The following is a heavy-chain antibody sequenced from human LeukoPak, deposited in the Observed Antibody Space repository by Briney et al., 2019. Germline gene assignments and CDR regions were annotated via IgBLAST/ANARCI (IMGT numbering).Heavy chain of an antibody. Sequence: SETLSLTCAVYGGSISSGGYYWSWIRQHPGKGLEWIGYIYYSGSTYYNPSLKSRVTISVDTSKNQFSLKLSSVTAADTAVYYCARGSGSYYLAFDYWGQGTLVTVSS. J-gene: IGHJ4*02. CDR2: IYYSGST. V-gene: IGHV4-31*11. CDR1: GGSISSGGYY. D-gene: IGHD1-26*01. CDR3: ARGSGSYYLAFDY.